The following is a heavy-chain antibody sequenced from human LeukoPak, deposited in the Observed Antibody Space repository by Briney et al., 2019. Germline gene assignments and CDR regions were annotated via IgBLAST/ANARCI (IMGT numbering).Heavy chain of an antibody. J-gene: IGHJ4*02. CDR3: ASDFWSGYYTPMGVNY. CDR2: VNSDGSTT. V-gene: IGHV3-74*01. CDR1: GFTFSSYW. D-gene: IGHD3-3*01. Sequence: PGGSLRLSCAASGFTFSSYWMHWVRQAPGKGLVWVPRVNSDGSTTSYADSVKGRFTISRDNAKNTLYLQMNSLRAEDTAVYYCASDFWSGYYTPMGVNYWGQGTLVTVSS.